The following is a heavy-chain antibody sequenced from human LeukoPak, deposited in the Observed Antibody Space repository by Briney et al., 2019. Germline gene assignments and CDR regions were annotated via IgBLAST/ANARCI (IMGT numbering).Heavy chain of an antibody. CDR2: ISSSSSYI. J-gene: IGHJ4*02. CDR1: GFTFSSYS. V-gene: IGHV3-21*01. CDR3: ARVSGGYNYLDY. Sequence: GGSLRLSCAASGFTFSSYSMNWVRQAPGKGLEWVSSISSSSSYIYYADSVKGRFTISRDNAKSSLYLQMNSLRAEDTAVYYCARVSGGYNYLDYWGQGTLVTVSS. D-gene: IGHD5-24*01.